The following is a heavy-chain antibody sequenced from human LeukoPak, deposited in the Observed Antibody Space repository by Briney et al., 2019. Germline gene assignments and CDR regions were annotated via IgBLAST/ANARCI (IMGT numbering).Heavy chain of an antibody. CDR1: GFTFSSYS. CDR3: AKGPITMIVVVITSFDY. D-gene: IGHD3-22*01. Sequence: GGSLRLSCAASGFTFSSYSMSWVRQAPGKGLEWVSAISGSGGSTYYADSVKGRFTISRDNSKNTLYLQMNSLRAEDTAVYYCAKGPITMIVVVITSFDYWGQGTLVTVSS. J-gene: IGHJ4*02. CDR2: ISGSGGST. V-gene: IGHV3-23*01.